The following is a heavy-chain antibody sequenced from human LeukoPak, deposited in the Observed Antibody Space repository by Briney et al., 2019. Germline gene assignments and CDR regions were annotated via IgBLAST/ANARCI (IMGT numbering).Heavy chain of an antibody. V-gene: IGHV4-59*12. D-gene: IGHD2-8*01. CDR2: IYYSGST. Sequence: SETLSLTCTVSGGSISSYYWSWVRQPPGKGLEWIGYIYYSGSTNYNPSLKSRVTISVDTSKNQFSLKLSSVTAADTAVYYCARVNGIRWMLGWFDPWGQGTLVTVSS. CDR3: ARVNGIRWMLGWFDP. CDR1: GGSISSYY. J-gene: IGHJ5*02.